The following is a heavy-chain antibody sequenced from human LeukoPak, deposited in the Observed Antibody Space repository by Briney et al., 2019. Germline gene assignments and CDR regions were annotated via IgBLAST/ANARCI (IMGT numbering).Heavy chain of an antibody. CDR2: MNPNSGNT. Sequence: GASVKLSCKASGYTFTSYDINWVRQATGQGLEWMGWMNPNSGNTGYAQKFQGRVTMTRNTSISTAYMELSSLTSEATAVYYCARDQFGVANSWGQGTLVTVSS. D-gene: IGHD3-3*01. V-gene: IGHV1-8*01. J-gene: IGHJ4*02. CDR3: ARDQFGVANS. CDR1: GYTFTSYD.